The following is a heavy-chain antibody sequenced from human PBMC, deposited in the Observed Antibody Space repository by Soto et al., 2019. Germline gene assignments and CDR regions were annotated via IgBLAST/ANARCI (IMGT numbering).Heavy chain of an antibody. CDR2: IYYSGST. CDR3: ARVGNWHDGLAS. D-gene: IGHD1-1*01. Sequence: SETLSLTCTVSGGSISSYYWSWIRQPPGKGLEWIGYIYYSGSTNYNPSLKSRVTMSIDTSQEQFSLKLTSVTAADTAVYYCARVGNWHDGLASWGQGALVTVSP. V-gene: IGHV4-59*01. J-gene: IGHJ5*02. CDR1: GGSISSYY.